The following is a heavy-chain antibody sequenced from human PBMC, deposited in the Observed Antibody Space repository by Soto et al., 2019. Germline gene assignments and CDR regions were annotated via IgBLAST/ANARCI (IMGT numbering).Heavy chain of an antibody. J-gene: IGHJ4*02. CDR3: ARGGAMGVDY. D-gene: IGHD1-26*01. Sequence: EVQLVESGGGVVQPGGSLRLSCTASGFTFNTHWMHWVRQAPGKGLVWVSRIYFDGITTNYADSVKGRLTVSRDNAKNTVYLHVNTIGDEDKAGYYCARGGAMGVDYWGQGTLVTVSS. CDR1: GFTFNTHW. V-gene: IGHV3-74*01. CDR2: IYFDGITT.